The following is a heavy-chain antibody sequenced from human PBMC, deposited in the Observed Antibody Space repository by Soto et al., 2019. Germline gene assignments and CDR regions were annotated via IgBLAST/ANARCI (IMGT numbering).Heavy chain of an antibody. D-gene: IGHD3-16*02. CDR3: ARDLDYVWGSYRYTRPSY. J-gene: IGHJ4*02. CDR1: GFTFSSYA. Sequence: QAGGSRRRSWAASGFTFSSYAVHWGRPAPGKGLEWVAVISYDGSNKYYADSVKGRFTISRDNSKNTRYLQMNSLRAEDTAVYYCARDLDYVWGSYRYTRPSYRGQGTLVTVP. V-gene: IGHV3-30-3*01. CDR2: ISYDGSNK.